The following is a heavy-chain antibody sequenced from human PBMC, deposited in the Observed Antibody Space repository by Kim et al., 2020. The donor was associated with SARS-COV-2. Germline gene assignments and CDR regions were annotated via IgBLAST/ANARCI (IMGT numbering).Heavy chain of an antibody. Sequence: GGSLRLSCAASGFTFSSYSMNWVRQAPGKGLEWVSSISSSSSYIYYADSVKGRFTISRDNAKNSLYLQMNSLRAEDTAVYYCARDFRYYDILTGYLDFDYWGQGTLGTVSS. D-gene: IGHD3-9*01. CDR3: ARDFRYYDILTGYLDFDY. CDR2: ISSSSSYI. J-gene: IGHJ4*02. V-gene: IGHV3-21*01. CDR1: GFTFSSYS.